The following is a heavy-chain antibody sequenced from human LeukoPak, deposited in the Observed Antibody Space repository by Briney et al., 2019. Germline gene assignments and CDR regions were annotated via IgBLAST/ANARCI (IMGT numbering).Heavy chain of an antibody. Sequence: ASETLSLTCTVSGGSISSYYWTWIRQPPGKGLEWIGYIYYSGSTNYSPSLKSRVTISVDTSKNQFSLSLTSVTVADTAVYYCARAPGRLRSLDYWGQGTLVTVSS. D-gene: IGHD3-10*01. CDR3: ARAPGRLRSLDY. J-gene: IGHJ4*02. V-gene: IGHV4-59*01. CDR2: IYYSGST. CDR1: GGSISSYY.